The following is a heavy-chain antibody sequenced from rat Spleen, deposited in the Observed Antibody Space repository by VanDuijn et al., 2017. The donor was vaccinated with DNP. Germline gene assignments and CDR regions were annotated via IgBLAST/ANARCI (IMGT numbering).Heavy chain of an antibody. V-gene: IGHV5S13*01. D-gene: IGHD1-1*01. CDR3: TRRDSSLLLHGFFDY. CDR2: INTSGGSP. CDR1: GFTFSNYD. Sequence: EVQLVESGGGLVQPGRSLKLSCAASGFTFSNYDMAWVRQAPTKGLEWVASINTSGGSPYYRDSVKGRFTISRDNAKNTQYLQMDSLGSEDTATYYCTRRDSSLLLHGFFDYWGQGVMVTVSS. J-gene: IGHJ2*01.